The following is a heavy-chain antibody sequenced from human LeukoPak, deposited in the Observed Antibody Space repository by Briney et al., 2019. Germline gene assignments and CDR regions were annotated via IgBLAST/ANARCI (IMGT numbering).Heavy chain of an antibody. Sequence: PSETLSLTCTVSGGSISSSSYYWGWIRQPPGKGLEWIGSIYYSGSTYYNPSLKSRVTISVDTSKNQFSLKLSSVTAADTAVYYCARHNTGYSSSWYGDWFDPWGQGTLVTVSS. D-gene: IGHD6-13*01. V-gene: IGHV4-39*01. CDR2: IYYSGST. CDR3: ARHNTGYSSSWYGDWFDP. CDR1: GGSISSSSYY. J-gene: IGHJ5*02.